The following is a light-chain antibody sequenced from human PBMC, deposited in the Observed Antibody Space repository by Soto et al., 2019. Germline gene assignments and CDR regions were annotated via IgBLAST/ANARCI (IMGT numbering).Light chain of an antibody. CDR2: GAS. CDR1: QTIRTS. CDR3: QQSYTTPRT. J-gene: IGKJ1*01. V-gene: IGKV1-39*01. Sequence: QMTQSRACLSASVGARVIVTCRASQTIRTSLNWYQQKPGKAPKLLIYGASTLQSGVPSRFSGTGSATDLTLTISSLQPEDFAIYYCQQSYTTPRTFGQGTKVEV.